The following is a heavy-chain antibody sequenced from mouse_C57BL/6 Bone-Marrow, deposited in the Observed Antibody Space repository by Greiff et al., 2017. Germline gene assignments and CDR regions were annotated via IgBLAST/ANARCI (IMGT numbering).Heavy chain of an antibody. V-gene: IGHV1-55*01. CDR1: GYTFTSYW. Sequence: QVQLQQPGAELVKPGASVKMSCKASGYTFTSYWITWVKQRPGQGLEWIGDIYPGSGSTNYNEKFKSKATLTVDTSSSTAYMQLSSLTSEDSAVHYCARQQLRLRPFAYWGQGTLVTVSA. D-gene: IGHD3-2*02. CDR2: IYPGSGST. CDR3: ARQQLRLRPFAY. J-gene: IGHJ3*01.